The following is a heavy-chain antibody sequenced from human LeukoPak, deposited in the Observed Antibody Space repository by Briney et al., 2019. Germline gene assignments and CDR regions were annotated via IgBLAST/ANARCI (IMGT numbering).Heavy chain of an antibody. Sequence: AGGSLRLSCAASGFIFSNYAMSWVRQAPGKGLEWVSAISGGGGGTYNADSVKGRFTISRDNSKNTLYLQMNSLRAEGTAIYYCAKNRDSSSWYIDYWGQGTLVTVSS. CDR2: ISGGGGGT. D-gene: IGHD6-13*01. V-gene: IGHV3-23*01. CDR1: GFIFSNYA. CDR3: AKNRDSSSWYIDY. J-gene: IGHJ4*02.